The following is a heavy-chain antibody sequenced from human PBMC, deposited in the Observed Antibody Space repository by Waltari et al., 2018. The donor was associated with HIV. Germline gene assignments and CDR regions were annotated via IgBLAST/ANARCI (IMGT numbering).Heavy chain of an antibody. CDR2: ISGSGGST. CDR3: ARSTIFGVVIIW. V-gene: IGHV3-23*01. CDR1: GFTFSSYA. J-gene: IGHJ4*02. D-gene: IGHD3-3*01. Sequence: EVQLLESGGGLVQRGGSLRLSCAASGFTFSSYAMSWVRQAPGKVLRWVSAISGSGGSTYYADSVKGRFTISRDNSKNTLYLQMNSLRAEDTAVYYCARSTIFGVVIIWWGQGTLVTVSS.